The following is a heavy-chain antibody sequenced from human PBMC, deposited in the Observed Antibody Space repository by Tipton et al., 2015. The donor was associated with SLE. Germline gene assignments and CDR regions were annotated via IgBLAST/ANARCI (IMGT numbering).Heavy chain of an antibody. CDR2: IYPGDSDT. CDR1: GYSFTSYW. V-gene: IGHV5-51*03. D-gene: IGHD2-8*01. CDR3: ARGLYRGMVYDALDAFDI. Sequence: VQLVQSGAEVKKPGESLKISCKGSGYSFTSYWIGWVRQMPGKGLEWMGIIYPGDSDTRYSPSFQGQVTISADKSISTAYLQWSSLKASDTAMYYCARGLYRGMVYDALDAFDIWGQGTMVTVSS. J-gene: IGHJ3*02.